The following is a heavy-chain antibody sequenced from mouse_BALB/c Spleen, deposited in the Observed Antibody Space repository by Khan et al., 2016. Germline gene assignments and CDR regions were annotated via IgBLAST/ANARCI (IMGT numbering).Heavy chain of an antibody. D-gene: IGHD2-1*01. CDR3: TRKGIFYGNYDFDS. CDR1: GYTFSDYE. Sequence: QLQQPGAELVRPGASVTLSCKASGYTFSDYEMHWVKQTPVHGLEWIGAIDPETGGTAYNQKFKGQATLTAGRSSSTAYMELRSLTSEDSAVYYCTRKGIFYGNYDFDSWGQGTTLTVSS. CDR2: IDPETGGT. J-gene: IGHJ2*01. V-gene: IGHV1-15*01.